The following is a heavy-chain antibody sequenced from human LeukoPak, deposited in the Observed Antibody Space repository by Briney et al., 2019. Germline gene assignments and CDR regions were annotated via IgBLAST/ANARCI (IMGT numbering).Heavy chain of an antibody. CDR1: DESFSGYY. D-gene: IGHD4-23*01. V-gene: IGHV4-34*01. Sequence: SETLSLTCAVYDESFSGYYWSWIRQPPGKGLEWIGSIYYSGSTYYNPSLKSRVTISVDTSKNQFSLKLSSVTAADTAVYYCARDLAVADAFDIWGQGTMVTVSS. CDR2: IYYSGST. CDR3: ARDLAVADAFDI. J-gene: IGHJ3*02.